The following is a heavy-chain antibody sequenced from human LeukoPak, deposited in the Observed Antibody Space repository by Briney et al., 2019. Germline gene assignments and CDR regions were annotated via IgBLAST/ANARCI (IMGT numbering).Heavy chain of an antibody. CDR2: ISAYNGNT. J-gene: IGHJ6*02. V-gene: IGHV1-18*01. CDR3: ARACSSTSCLYYYGMDV. D-gene: IGHD2-2*01. CDR1: GYTFTSYG. Sequence: GASVKVSCKASGYTFTSYGISWVRQAPGRGLEWMGWISAYNGNTNYAQKLQGRVTMTTDTSTSTAYMELRSLRSDDTAVYYCARACSSTSCLYYYGMDVWGQGTTVTVSS.